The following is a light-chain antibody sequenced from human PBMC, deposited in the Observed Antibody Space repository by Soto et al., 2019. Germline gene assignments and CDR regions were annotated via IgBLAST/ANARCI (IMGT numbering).Light chain of an antibody. Sequence: EIVLTQSPATLSLSPGERATLSCRASQSVSSYLAWYQQKPGQAPRLLIYDASNRATGIPARFSGSGSGTHFTLTISGLEPEDFSVYYCQQRSNWPATFGQGTKVEIK. J-gene: IGKJ1*01. V-gene: IGKV3-11*01. CDR2: DAS. CDR1: QSVSSY. CDR3: QQRSNWPAT.